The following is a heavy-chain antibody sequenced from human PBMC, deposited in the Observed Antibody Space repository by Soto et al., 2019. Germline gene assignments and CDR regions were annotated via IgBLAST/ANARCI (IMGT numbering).Heavy chain of an antibody. D-gene: IGHD3-9*01. CDR2: IYSGGST. CDR1: VFTVTSNF. Sequence: EVQLVESGGGLVQPGGSLRLSCAASVFTVTSNFMSWVRQAPGKGLECVSVIYSGGSTYYADSVKGRFTISRDNSKNTLYLQMNSLRVEDTAVYYCARDSYYDILHGQGRDVFDNWGQGRMVTVSS. J-gene: IGHJ3*02. CDR3: ARDSYYDILHGQGRDVFDN. V-gene: IGHV3-66*01.